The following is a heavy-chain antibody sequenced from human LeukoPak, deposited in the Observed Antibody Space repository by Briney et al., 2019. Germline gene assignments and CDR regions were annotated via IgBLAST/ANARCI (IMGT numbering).Heavy chain of an antibody. D-gene: IGHD5-18*01. CDR2: ITSGSSYI. Sequence: GGSLRLPCAASGFTFSSYNMNWVRQAPGQGLEWVSSITSGSSYIYYADSVKGRFTISRDNAKNSLYLQMNSLRAEDTAVYYCARREYSYGYRYDYWGQGTLVTVSS. CDR1: GFTFSSYN. J-gene: IGHJ4*02. CDR3: ARREYSYGYRYDY. V-gene: IGHV3-21*01.